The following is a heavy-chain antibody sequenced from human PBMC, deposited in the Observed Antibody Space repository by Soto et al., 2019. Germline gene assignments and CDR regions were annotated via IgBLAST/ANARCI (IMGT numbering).Heavy chain of an antibody. D-gene: IGHD3-9*01. CDR1: GYSFTSYW. J-gene: IGHJ6*02. CDR2: IDPSDSYT. CDR3: ARHQYDILTRSLYYYGMDV. Sequence: GESLKISCKGSGYSFTSYWISWVRQMPGKGLEWMGRIDPSDSYTNYSPSFQGHVTISADKSISTAYLQWSSLKASDTAMYYCARHQYDILTRSLYYYGMDVWGQGTTVTVSS. V-gene: IGHV5-10-1*01.